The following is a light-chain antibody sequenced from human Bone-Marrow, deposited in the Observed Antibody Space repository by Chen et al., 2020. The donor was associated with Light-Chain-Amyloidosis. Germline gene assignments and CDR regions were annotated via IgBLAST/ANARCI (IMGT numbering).Light chain of an antibody. CDR2: RDT. CDR1: DLPTKY. V-gene: IGLV3-25*03. CDR3: QSADSSGTYEVI. J-gene: IGLJ2*01. Sequence: SYELTQPPSVSVSPRQTARITCSGDDLPTKYAYWYQQKPGPAPVLVIHRDTERPSGTSERCSGASSGTTATLTISGVQAEDEADYHCQSADSSGTYEVIFGGGTKLTVL.